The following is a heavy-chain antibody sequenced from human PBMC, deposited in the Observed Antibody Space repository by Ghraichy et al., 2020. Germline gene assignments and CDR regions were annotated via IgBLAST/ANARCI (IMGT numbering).Heavy chain of an antibody. CDR3: AIGYSGYDYYYYYYMDV. CDR1: GYTFTSYA. CDR2: INAGNGNT. J-gene: IGHJ6*03. Sequence: ASVKVSCKASGYTFTSYAMHWVRQAPGQRLEWMGWINAGNGNTKYSQKFQGRVTITRDTSASTAYMELSSLRSEDTAVYYCAIGYSGYDYYYYYYMDVWGKGTTVTVSS. D-gene: IGHD5-12*01. V-gene: IGHV1-3*01.